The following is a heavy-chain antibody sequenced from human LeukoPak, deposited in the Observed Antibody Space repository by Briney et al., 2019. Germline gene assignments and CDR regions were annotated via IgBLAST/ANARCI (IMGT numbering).Heavy chain of an antibody. Sequence: SVKVSCKASGYTFTSYGISWVRQARGQGLEWMGGIIPIFGTANYAQKFQGRVTITTDESTSTAYMELSSLRSEDTAVYYCARKTSSSSWYYFDYWGQGTLVTVSS. CDR3: ARKTSSSSWYYFDY. CDR1: GYTFTSYG. J-gene: IGHJ4*02. CDR2: IIPIFGTA. V-gene: IGHV1-69*05. D-gene: IGHD6-6*01.